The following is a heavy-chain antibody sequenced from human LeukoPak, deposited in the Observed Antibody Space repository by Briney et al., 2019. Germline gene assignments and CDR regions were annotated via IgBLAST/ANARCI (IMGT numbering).Heavy chain of an antibody. J-gene: IGHJ4*02. V-gene: IGHV3-30*03. CDR2: ISYDGSNK. D-gene: IGHD4-23*01. Sequence: PGRSLRLSCAASGFTFSSYGMHWVRQAPGKGLEWVAVISYDGSNKYYADSVKGRFTISRDNSKNTLYLQMNSLRAEDTAVYYCARGRGAYPVVTRNDYWGQGTLVTVSS. CDR3: ARGRGAYPVVTRNDY. CDR1: GFTFSSYG.